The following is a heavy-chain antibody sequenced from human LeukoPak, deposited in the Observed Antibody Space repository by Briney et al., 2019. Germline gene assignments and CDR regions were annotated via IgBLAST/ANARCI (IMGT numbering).Heavy chain of an antibody. D-gene: IGHD5-18*01. CDR2: MFTSGST. CDR3: AAGGYSYGYPFDY. V-gene: IGHV4-61*02. J-gene: IGHJ4*02. Sequence: SQTLSLTCTVSGGSISSGSFYWSWIRQPAGRGLEWIGRMFTSGSTNYNPSLKSRVTISVDTSKNQFSLKLSSVTAADTAVYYCAAGGYSYGYPFDYWGQGTLVTVSS. CDR1: GGSISSGSFY.